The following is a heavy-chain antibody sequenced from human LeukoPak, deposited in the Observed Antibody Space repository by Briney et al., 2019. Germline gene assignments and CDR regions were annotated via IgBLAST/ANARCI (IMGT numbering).Heavy chain of an antibody. D-gene: IGHD6-13*01. CDR3: ARDGTAYSSSLDLDY. Sequence: GGSLRLSCAASGFTFSSYGMGWVRQAPGKGLEWVSAISGSGGSTYYADSVKGRFTISRDNSKNTLYLQMNSLRAEDTAVYYCARDGTAYSSSLDLDYWGQGTLVTVSS. CDR2: ISGSGGST. J-gene: IGHJ4*02. V-gene: IGHV3-23*01. CDR1: GFTFSSYG.